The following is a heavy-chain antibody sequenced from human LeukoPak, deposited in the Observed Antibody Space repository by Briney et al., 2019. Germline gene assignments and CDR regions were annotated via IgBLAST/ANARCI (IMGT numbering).Heavy chain of an antibody. J-gene: IGHJ5*02. V-gene: IGHV1-18*01. CDR3: ARALYDYVWGSYRENNWFDP. D-gene: IGHD3-16*02. Sequence: GASVKVSCKASGYTFISYGFTWVRQAPGQGLEWMGWITAYNGNTNYAQKVQGRVTMTTDTSTSTAYMELRSLRYDDTAVYYCARALYDYVWGSYRENNWFDPWGQGTLVTVSS. CDR2: ITAYNGNT. CDR1: GYTFISYG.